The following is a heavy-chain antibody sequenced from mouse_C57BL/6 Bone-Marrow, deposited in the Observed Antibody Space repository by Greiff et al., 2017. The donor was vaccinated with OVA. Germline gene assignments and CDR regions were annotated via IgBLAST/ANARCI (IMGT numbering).Heavy chain of an antibody. Sequence: EVQLQQSGPELVKPGASVKIPCKASGYTFTDYNMDWVKQSHGKSLEWIGDINPNNGGTIYNQKFKGKATLTVDKSSSTAYMELRSRTSEDTAVYYCARSDDYDHDDAKDYWGQGTSVTVAS. CDR3: ARSDDYDHDDAKDY. V-gene: IGHV1-18*01. CDR2: INPNNGGT. J-gene: IGHJ4*01. D-gene: IGHD2-4*01. CDR1: GYTFTDYN.